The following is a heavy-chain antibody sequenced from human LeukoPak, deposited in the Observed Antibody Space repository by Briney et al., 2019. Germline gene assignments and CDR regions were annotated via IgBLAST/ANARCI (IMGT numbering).Heavy chain of an antibody. Sequence: PSETLSLTCTVSGGSISSYYWSWVRQPTGKGLEWIGRIQTSGSTYYNPSLKSRVTISVDTSKNQFSLKLSSVTAADTAVYYCAGCIAAAGTIDYWGQGTLVTVSS. V-gene: IGHV4-4*07. J-gene: IGHJ4*02. D-gene: IGHD6-13*01. CDR3: AGCIAAAGTIDY. CDR2: IQTSGST. CDR1: GGSISSYY.